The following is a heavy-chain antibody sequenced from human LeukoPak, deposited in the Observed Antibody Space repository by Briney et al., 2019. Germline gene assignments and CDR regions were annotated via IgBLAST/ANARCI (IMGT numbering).Heavy chain of an antibody. V-gene: IGHV4-59*12. D-gene: IGHD3-9*01. CDR2: ISYSGST. J-gene: IGHJ4*02. CDR3: ARSGLRYFDWLLYFDY. Sequence: SETLSLTCTVSGASITSDFWTWIRQPPGKGLEWLGYISYSGSTSYNPSLKSRATMSMDTAMNRFSLKLSSVTAADTAVYYCARSGLRYFDWLLYFDYWGQGTLVTVSS. CDR1: GASITSDF.